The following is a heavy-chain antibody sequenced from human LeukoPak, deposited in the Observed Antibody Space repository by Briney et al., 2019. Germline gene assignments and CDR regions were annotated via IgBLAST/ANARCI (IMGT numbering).Heavy chain of an antibody. J-gene: IGHJ4*02. CDR2: IYSGGST. D-gene: IGHD6-19*01. Sequence: GGSLRLSCAASGFTVSSNYMSWVRQAPGKGLEWVSVIYSGGSTYYADSVKGRFTISRDNSKNTLYLQMNSLRAEDTAVYYCARVHSGGWYMAGGYFDYWGQGTLVTVSS. CDR3: ARVHSGGWYMAGGYFDY. V-gene: IGHV3-66*01. CDR1: GFTVSSNY.